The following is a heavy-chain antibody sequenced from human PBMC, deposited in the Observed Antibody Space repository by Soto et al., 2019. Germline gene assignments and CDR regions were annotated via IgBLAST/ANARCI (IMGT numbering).Heavy chain of an antibody. D-gene: IGHD5-12*01. Sequence: EVQLVESGGGLVQPGGSLRLSCAASGFTFSSYDMHWVRQATGKGLEWVSAIGTAGDTYYQGSVKGRFTISRENTKNSWCLQMNSVRAGDTGVYYCARGGGRVATPCFDPGGQGTLVTVSS. CDR2: IGTAGDT. CDR1: GFTFSSYD. V-gene: IGHV3-13*04. CDR3: ARGGGRVATPCFDP. J-gene: IGHJ5*02.